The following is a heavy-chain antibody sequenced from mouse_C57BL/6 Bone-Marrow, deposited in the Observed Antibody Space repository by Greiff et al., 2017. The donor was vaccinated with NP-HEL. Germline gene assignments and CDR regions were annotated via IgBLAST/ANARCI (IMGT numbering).Heavy chain of an antibody. CDR2: IDPENGDT. J-gene: IGHJ4*01. V-gene: IGHV14-4*01. Sequence: VQLKESGAELVRPGASVKLSCTASGFNIKDDYMHWVKQRPEQGLEWIGWIDPENGDTEYASKFQGKATITADKSYNTAYLQLSSLTSEDTAVYYCPTGGSSHYAMDYWGQGTSDTVSS. CDR3: PTGGSSHYAMDY. CDR1: GFNIKDDY. D-gene: IGHD1-1*01.